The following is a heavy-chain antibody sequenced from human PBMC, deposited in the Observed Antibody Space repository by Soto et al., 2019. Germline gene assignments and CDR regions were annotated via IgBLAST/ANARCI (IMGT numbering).Heavy chain of an antibody. J-gene: IGHJ4*02. CDR1: GFSFSAYS. V-gene: IGHV3-48*01. CDR2: ISSGGITI. D-gene: IGHD2-8*02. CDR3: TRLSCTGAACPSDF. Sequence: GGSLRLSCAASGFSFSAYSMNWVRQAPGRGLEWLSYISSGGITIYYADSVKGRFTISRDNAKNSLYLQINSLRAEDTAVYHCTRLSCTGAACPSDFWGLGTLVTVSS.